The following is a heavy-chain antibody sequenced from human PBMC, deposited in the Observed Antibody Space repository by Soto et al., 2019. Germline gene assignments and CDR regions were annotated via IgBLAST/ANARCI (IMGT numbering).Heavy chain of an antibody. J-gene: IGHJ4*02. CDR1: GYTFTSYG. D-gene: IGHD3-16*02. CDR2: IRAYNGNT. V-gene: IGHV1-18*01. CDR3: ARDRTDWDYVWGSYRYTGKYYFDY. Sequence: QVQLVQSGAEVKKPGASVKVSCKASGYTFTSYGISWVRQAPGQGLEWMGWIRAYNGNTNYAQKLQGRVTMTTDTSPGTAYMELRSLRSDDTAVYYCARDRTDWDYVWGSYRYTGKYYFDYWGQGTLVTVSS.